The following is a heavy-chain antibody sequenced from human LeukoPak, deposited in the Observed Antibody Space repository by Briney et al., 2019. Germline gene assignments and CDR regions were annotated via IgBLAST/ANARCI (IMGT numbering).Heavy chain of an antibody. D-gene: IGHD2-2*01. CDR3: AKDSLRTVPKASFDY. CDR1: GFTFSNYG. J-gene: IGHJ4*02. Sequence: GGSLRLSCAAAGFTFSNYGMSWVRQAPGKGLEWVSGISGSGGSTYYADSVMGRFAISRVNSMNTLVRQMNSLRAEDRAVYYCAKDSLRTVPKASFDYWGQGTLVTVSS. V-gene: IGHV3-23*01. CDR2: ISGSGGST.